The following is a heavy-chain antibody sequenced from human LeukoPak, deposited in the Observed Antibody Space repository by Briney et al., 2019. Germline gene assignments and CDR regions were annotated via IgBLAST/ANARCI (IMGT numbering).Heavy chain of an antibody. CDR3: ARDADTALFPMYYYYGIGV. CDR1: GYTFNGYR. V-gene: IGHV1-2*02. J-gene: IGHJ6*02. D-gene: IGHD5-18*01. Sequence: ASVKVSCTASGYTFNGYRIHWVRQAPGQGLEWMGWINPNSGDTTHLQRFSGRVTMTTDTSISTAHMELSGLTSDDTAVYYCARDADTALFPMYYYYGIGVWGQGTTVTVSS. CDR2: INPNSGDT.